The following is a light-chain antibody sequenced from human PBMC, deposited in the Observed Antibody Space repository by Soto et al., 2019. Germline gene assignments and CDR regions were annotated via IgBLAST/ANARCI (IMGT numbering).Light chain of an antibody. J-gene: IGKJ1*01. CDR3: QQRTNWT. Sequence: EVVLTQSPATLSLSPGERATLSCRASQRVRDILAWYQQKPGQPPRLLIYDASKRATGIPARFSGSGSGTDLTLIISSLEPEHFAIYYCQQRTNWTFGQGTKVEIK. CDR1: QRVRDI. V-gene: IGKV3-11*01. CDR2: DAS.